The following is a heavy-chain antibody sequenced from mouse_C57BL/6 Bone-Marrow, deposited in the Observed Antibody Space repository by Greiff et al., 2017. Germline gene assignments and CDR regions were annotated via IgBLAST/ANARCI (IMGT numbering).Heavy chain of an antibody. Sequence: QVQLQQPGAELVKPGASVKLSCTASGYTFTSYWMHWVKQRPGQGLEWIGMIHPNSGSTNYNEKFKSKATLTVDKSSSTAYMQLSSLTSEDSAVYYCARDYGNPYFDYWGQGTTLTVSS. CDR2: IHPNSGST. D-gene: IGHD2-1*01. V-gene: IGHV1-64*01. CDR3: ARDYGNPYFDY. J-gene: IGHJ2*01. CDR1: GYTFTSYW.